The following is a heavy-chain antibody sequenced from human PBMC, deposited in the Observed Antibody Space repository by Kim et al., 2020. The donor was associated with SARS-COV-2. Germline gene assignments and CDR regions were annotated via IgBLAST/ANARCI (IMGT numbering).Heavy chain of an antibody. Sequence: KGRLTISRDNSKNTLYLQMNSLRAEDTAVYYCAKDGGYYYDSSGYYYPDYWGQGTLVTVSS. CDR3: AKDGGYYYDSSGYYYPDY. J-gene: IGHJ4*02. V-gene: IGHV3-23*01. D-gene: IGHD3-22*01.